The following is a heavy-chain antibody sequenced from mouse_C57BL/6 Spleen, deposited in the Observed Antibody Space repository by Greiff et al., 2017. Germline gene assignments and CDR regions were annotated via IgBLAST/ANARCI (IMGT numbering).Heavy chain of an antibody. CDR1: GYTFTSYW. D-gene: IGHD1-1*01. V-gene: IGHV1-7*01. CDR3: ARCYGSSYGYFDV. Sequence: QVQLQQSGAELAKPGASVKLSCKASGYTFTSYWMHWVKQRPGQGLEWIGYINPSSGYTKYNQKFKGKATLTADKSSSTAYMQLSSLTYEDSAVYYCARCYGSSYGYFDVWGTGTTVTVSS. J-gene: IGHJ1*03. CDR2: INPSSGYT.